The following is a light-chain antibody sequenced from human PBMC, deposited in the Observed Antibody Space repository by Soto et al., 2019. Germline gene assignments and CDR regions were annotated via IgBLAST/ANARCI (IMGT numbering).Light chain of an antibody. CDR3: QQYGISPYT. J-gene: IGKJ2*01. V-gene: IGKV3-20*01. CDR1: HSVSSSY. CDR2: GAS. Sequence: EIVLTQSPGTLSFSPGERATLSCRASHSVSSSYLAWYQQKPGQAPRLLIYGASSRATGIPDRFSGSGSGTDFTLTVSRLEPEDFAVYYCQQYGISPYTFGQGTKLEIK.